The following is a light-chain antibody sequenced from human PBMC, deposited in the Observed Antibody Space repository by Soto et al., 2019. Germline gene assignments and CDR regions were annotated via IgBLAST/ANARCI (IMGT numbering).Light chain of an antibody. J-gene: IGLJ2*01. CDR2: EGS. CDR3: CSYASSSTFV. CDR1: SNDVGSYNL. V-gene: IGLV2-23*03. Sequence: QSARTQPASVSGSPGQSITISCTGTSNDVGSYNLVSWYQQHPGKAPKLMIYEGSKRPSGVSNRFSGSKSDNTASLTISGLQAEDEADYYCCSYASSSTFVFGGGTKLTVL.